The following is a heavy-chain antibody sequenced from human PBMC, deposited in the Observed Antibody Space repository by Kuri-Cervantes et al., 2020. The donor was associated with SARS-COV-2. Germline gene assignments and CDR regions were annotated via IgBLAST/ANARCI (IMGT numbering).Heavy chain of an antibody. V-gene: IGHV3-74*01. D-gene: IGHD3-22*01. CDR3: ARGYYD. Sequence: ETLSLTCAASGFTFSNAWMSWVRQAPGKGLVWVSRINSDGSSTSYADSVKGRFTISSDNAKNTLYLQMNSLRAEDTAVYYCARGYYDWGQGALVTVSS. J-gene: IGHJ4*02. CDR1: GFTFSNAW. CDR2: INSDGSST.